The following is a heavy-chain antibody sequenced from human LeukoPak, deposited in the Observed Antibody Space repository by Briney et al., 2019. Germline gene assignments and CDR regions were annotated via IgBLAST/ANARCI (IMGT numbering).Heavy chain of an antibody. Sequence: PSETLSLTCTVSGGSISSNTYYWDWIRQPPGKGLECIGSIYYGGSTYYNPSLKSRVIISVDTSKNQFSLKLSSVTAADTAVYYCARAYYYASSAFDIWGQGTMVTVPS. CDR1: GGSISSNTYY. V-gene: IGHV4-39*01. J-gene: IGHJ3*02. CDR2: IYYGGST. D-gene: IGHD3-22*01. CDR3: ARAYYYASSAFDI.